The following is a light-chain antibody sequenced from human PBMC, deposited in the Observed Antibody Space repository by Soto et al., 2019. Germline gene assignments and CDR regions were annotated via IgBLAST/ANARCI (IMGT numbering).Light chain of an antibody. CDR1: SSNIGSNT. J-gene: IGLJ2*01. Sequence: QSVLTQPPSASGTPGQRVTISCSGSSSNIGSNTVNWYQQLPGTAPKLLIYSNNQRPSGVPDRFFGSKSGTSASLAISGLQSEDEADYYCAAWDDSLNGLVFGGGTKLTVL. CDR3: AAWDDSLNGLV. CDR2: SNN. V-gene: IGLV1-44*01.